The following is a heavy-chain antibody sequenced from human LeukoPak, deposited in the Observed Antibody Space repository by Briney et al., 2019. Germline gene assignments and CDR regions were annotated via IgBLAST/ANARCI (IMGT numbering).Heavy chain of an antibody. J-gene: IGHJ4*02. Sequence: ASVKVSCKASGYTFTSYGISWVRQAPGQGLEWMGWISAYNGSTNYAQKLQGRVTMTTDTSTSTAYMELRSLRSDDTAVYYCARARFREFDFDYWGQGTLVTVSS. V-gene: IGHV1-18*01. D-gene: IGHD3-10*01. CDR3: ARARFREFDFDY. CDR2: ISAYNGST. CDR1: GYTFTSYG.